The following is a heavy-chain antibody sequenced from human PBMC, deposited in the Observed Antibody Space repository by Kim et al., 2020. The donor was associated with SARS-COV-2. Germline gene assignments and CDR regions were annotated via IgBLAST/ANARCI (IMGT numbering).Heavy chain of an antibody. CDR2: ISYDGSNE. J-gene: IGHJ6*02. Sequence: GGSLRLSCAASGFTFSSYGMHWVRQAPGKGLEWAAVISYDGSNEYYADSVKGRFTISRDNSKNTLYLQMNSLGVEDTAVYYCAKDKSIVVVPAAAMDVWGLGTTVTVSS. CDR3: AKDKSIVVVPAAAMDV. V-gene: IGHV3-30*18. CDR1: GFTFSSYG. D-gene: IGHD2-2*01.